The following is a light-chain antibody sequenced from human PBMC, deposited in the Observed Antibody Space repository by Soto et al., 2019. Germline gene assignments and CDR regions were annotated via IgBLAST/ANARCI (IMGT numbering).Light chain of an antibody. J-gene: IGKJ2*01. Sequence: DIQMTQSPSTLSASVGDRVTITCRASQSISSWLAWYQQKPGKAPKLLIYDASTLEAGVPSRFSGSASGTEFTLSISSLQPDDFAIYYCQQYEAWYTSGQGTQLEIK. CDR2: DAS. CDR1: QSISSW. V-gene: IGKV1-5*01. CDR3: QQYEAWYT.